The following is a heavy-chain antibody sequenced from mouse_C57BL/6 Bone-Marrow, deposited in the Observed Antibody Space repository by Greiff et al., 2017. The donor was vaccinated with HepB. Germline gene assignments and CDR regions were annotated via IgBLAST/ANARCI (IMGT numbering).Heavy chain of an antibody. D-gene: IGHD2-4*01. V-gene: IGHV1-66*01. J-gene: IGHJ4*01. CDR1: GYSFTSYY. CDR2: IYPGSGNT. CDR3: ARLYDYDVLLAMDY. Sequence: VKLMESGPELVKPGASVKISCKASGYSFTSYYIHWVKQRPGQGLEWIGWIYPGSGNTKYNEKFKGKATLTADTSSSTAYMQLSSLTSEDSAVYYCARLYDYDVLLAMDYWGQGTSVTVSS.